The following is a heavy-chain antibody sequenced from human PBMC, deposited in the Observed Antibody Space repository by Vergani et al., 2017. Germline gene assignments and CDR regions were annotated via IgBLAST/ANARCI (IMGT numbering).Heavy chain of an antibody. CDR1: GGSITSSSYY. Sequence: QVQLQESGPGLVKPSETLSLTCTVSGGSITSSSYYWGWIRQPPGKGLEWIGNIYHSGGAYYNPSLKGRVTISVDTSKNQFSLEVTSVTAADTAIYFCARTESFILRYCHWALWGQGTLVTVSS. V-gene: IGHV4-39*01. CDR3: ARTESFILRYCHWAL. D-gene: IGHD3-9*01. CDR2: IYHSGGA. J-gene: IGHJ4*02.